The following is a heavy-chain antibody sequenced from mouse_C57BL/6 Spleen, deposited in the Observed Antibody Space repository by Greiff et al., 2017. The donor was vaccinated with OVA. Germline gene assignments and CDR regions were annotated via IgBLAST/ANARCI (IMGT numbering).Heavy chain of an antibody. Sequence: EVQRVESGGGLVKPGGSLKLSCAASGFTFSDYGMHWVRQAPEKGLEWVAYISSVSSTIYYADTVKGRFTFSRDNAKNTLFLQMTSLRSEDTAMYYCARGNPWYFDVWGTGTTVTVSS. CDR2: ISSVSSTI. CDR1: GFTFSDYG. J-gene: IGHJ1*03. V-gene: IGHV5-17*01. CDR3: ARGNPWYFDV.